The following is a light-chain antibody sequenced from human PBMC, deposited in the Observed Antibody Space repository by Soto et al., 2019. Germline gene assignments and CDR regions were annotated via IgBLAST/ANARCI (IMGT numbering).Light chain of an antibody. J-gene: IGKJ1*01. CDR3: QQYNNWPWT. V-gene: IGKV3-15*01. Sequence: EILIAQSPATLSVSPGGRATLSCRASQSISATLAWYQQTHGKSPRILIYSASRGATGFPARFSGSGSGTDFPLPISSLQSEDFPVYYCQQYNNWPWTFGQATKVDIK. CDR2: SAS. CDR1: QSISAT.